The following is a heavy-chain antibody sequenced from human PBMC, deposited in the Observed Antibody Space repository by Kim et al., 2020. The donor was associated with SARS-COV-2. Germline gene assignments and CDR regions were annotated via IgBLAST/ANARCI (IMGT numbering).Heavy chain of an antibody. Sequence: SETLSLTCTVSGGSISSSSYYWGWIRQPPGKGLEWIGSIYYSGSTYYNPSLKSRVTISVDTSKNQFSLKLSSVTAADTAVYYCARHLDADRIDLYYYGSGSDYSPFDYWGQGSLLTVAS. CDR3: ARHLDADRIDLYYYGSGSDYSPFDY. CDR1: GGSISSSSYY. CDR2: IYYSGST. D-gene: IGHD3-10*01. J-gene: IGHJ4*02. V-gene: IGHV4-39*01.